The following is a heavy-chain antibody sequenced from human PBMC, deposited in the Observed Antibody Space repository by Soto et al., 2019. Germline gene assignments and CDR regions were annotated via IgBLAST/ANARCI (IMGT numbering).Heavy chain of an antibody. CDR1: GFTFSSYA. D-gene: IGHD3-22*01. CDR2: ISYDGSNK. Sequence: GGSLRLSCAASGFTFSSYAMHWVRQAPGKGLEWVAVISYDGSNKYYADSVKGRFTISRDNSKNTLYLQMNSLRAEDTAVYYCARGEGYYDSSGYYNWGQGTLVTVSS. V-gene: IGHV3-30-3*01. CDR3: ARGEGYYDSSGYYN. J-gene: IGHJ4*02.